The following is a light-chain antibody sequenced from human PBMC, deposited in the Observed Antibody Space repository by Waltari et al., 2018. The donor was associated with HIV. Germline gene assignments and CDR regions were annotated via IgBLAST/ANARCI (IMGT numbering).Light chain of an antibody. Sequence: EIVMTQSPATLSVSPGERATLSCRASQSVSSNLAWYQQKPGQAPRRLIYGASIRATGIPARFSGSGSGTEFTLTISILQSEDFAVYYCQQYNNWPPHTFGQGTKLEIK. CDR2: GAS. V-gene: IGKV3D-15*03. J-gene: IGKJ2*01. CDR1: QSVSSN. CDR3: QQYNNWPPHT.